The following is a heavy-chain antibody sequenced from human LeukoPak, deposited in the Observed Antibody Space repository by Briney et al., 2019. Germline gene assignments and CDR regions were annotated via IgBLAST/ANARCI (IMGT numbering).Heavy chain of an antibody. CDR1: GGSIDITNY. Sequence: SETLSLTYGVSGGSIDITNYWSWVRQAPGKGLEWIGEIAHDGTTNYNPSLRSRVAMSFDRANNQFSLSLTSVTAADTAVYYCTREDRPYCPFAYWGQGVLVTVSS. D-gene: IGHD1-26*01. CDR3: TREDRPYCPFAY. J-gene: IGHJ4*02. V-gene: IGHV4-4*02. CDR2: IAHDGTT.